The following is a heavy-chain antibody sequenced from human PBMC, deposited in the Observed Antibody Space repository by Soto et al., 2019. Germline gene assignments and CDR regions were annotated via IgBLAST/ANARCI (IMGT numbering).Heavy chain of an antibody. CDR3: ATDKGAGSGSYYGY. CDR2: ISAYNGNT. CDR1: GYTFTSYG. D-gene: IGHD3-10*01. Sequence: QVQLVQSGAEVKKPGASVKVSCKASGYTFTSYGISWVRQAPGQGLEWMGWISAYNGNTNYAQKLQGRVTMTTDTSTRTTYMEMRGLRTDDTAVYYCATDKGAGSGSYYGYWGQGTLVTVSS. V-gene: IGHV1-18*01. J-gene: IGHJ4*02.